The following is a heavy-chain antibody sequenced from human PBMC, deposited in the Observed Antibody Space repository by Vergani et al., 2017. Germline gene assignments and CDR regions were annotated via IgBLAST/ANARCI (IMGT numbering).Heavy chain of an antibody. CDR2: IIPIFGTA. CDR3: ARDPSKWGRGAFDI. D-gene: IGHD1-26*01. CDR1: GGTFSSYA. Sequence: QVQLVQSGAEVKKPGSSVKVSCTASGGTFSSYAISWVRQAPGQGLEWMGGIIPIFGTANYAQTFQGRVTITADKSTSTAYMELSSLRSEDTAVYYCARDPSKWGRGAFDIWGQGRMVSVSS. J-gene: IGHJ3*02. V-gene: IGHV1-69*06.